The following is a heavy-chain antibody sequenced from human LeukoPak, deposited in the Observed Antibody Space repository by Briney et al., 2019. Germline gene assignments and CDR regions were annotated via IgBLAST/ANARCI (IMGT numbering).Heavy chain of an antibody. V-gene: IGHV3-43D*04. D-gene: IGHD6-19*01. J-gene: IGHJ4*02. CDR1: GLTFDDYA. Sequence: GGSLRLSCAASGLTFDDYAMHWVRQAPGKDLEWVSLISWDGGSTYYADSVKGRFTISRDNSKNSLYLQMNSLRAEDTGLYVCARFSGWSNYFDYWGQGTLVTVSS. CDR3: ARFSGWSNYFDY. CDR2: ISWDGGST.